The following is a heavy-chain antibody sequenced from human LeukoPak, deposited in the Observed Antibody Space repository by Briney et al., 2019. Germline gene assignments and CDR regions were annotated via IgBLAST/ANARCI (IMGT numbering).Heavy chain of an antibody. D-gene: IGHD3-10*01. CDR3: ARDYITD. V-gene: IGHV3-7*04. J-gene: IGHJ4*02. Sequence: GGSLKLSCAASGFTFSNYWMSWVRQAPGRGLEWVANIKQDGSEKYYVDSVKGRFTISRDNAKNSLYLRMNSLRAEDTAVYYCARDYITDWGQGTLVTVSS. CDR1: GFTFSNYW. CDR2: IKQDGSEK.